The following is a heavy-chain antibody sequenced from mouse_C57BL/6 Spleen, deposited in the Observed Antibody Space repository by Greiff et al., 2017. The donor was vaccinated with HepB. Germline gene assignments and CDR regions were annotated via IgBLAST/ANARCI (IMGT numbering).Heavy chain of an antibody. D-gene: IGHD2-2*01. CDR3: ASGSGYFDY. Sequence: EVMLVESGGGLVKPGGSLKLSCAASGFTFSDYGMHWVRQAPEKGLEWVAYISSGSSTIYYADTVKGRFTNSRDNAKNTLFLQMTSLRSEDTAMYYCASGSGYFDYWGHGTTLTVSS. CDR2: ISSGSSTI. V-gene: IGHV5-17*01. J-gene: IGHJ2*01. CDR1: GFTFSDYG.